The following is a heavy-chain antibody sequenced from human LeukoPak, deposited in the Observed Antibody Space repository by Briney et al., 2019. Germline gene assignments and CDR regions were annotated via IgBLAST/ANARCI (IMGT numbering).Heavy chain of an antibody. V-gene: IGHV4-31*03. Sequence: SETLSLTCTVSGGSISSGGYYWSWIRQHPGKGLEWIGYIYYSGSTYYNPSLKSRVTISVDTSRNQFSLKLSSVTAADTAVYYCARAAVTTSRYFQHWGQGTLVTVSS. D-gene: IGHD4-17*01. CDR3: ARAAVTTSRYFQH. CDR1: GGSISSGGYY. J-gene: IGHJ1*01. CDR2: IYYSGST.